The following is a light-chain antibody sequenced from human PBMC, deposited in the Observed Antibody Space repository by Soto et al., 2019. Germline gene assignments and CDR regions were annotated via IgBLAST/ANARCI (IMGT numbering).Light chain of an antibody. J-gene: IGLJ3*02. Sequence: SYELTQPHSLSVAPGQTATITCGGDNIATKSVHWYQQRPGQAPVLVVYDDSDRPSGIPDRFSGSNSENTATLTISRVEAGDEADFYCQVWDTPSHHWVFGGGTKLTVL. CDR2: DDS. V-gene: IGLV3-21*02. CDR3: QVWDTPSHHWV. CDR1: NIATKS.